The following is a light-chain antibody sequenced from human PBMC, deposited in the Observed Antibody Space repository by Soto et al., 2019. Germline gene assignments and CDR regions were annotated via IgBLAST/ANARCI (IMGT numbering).Light chain of an antibody. CDR1: QGISNY. Sequence: DIQMTQSPSSLSASVGDRVTITCRASQGISNYLAWYQQKPGKVPKVLIYAASTLQSGVPPRFSGSGSGTDFTLTISTLHPADLASYYCQKYNTPSLTIGLGTKVEIK. J-gene: IGKJ4*01. CDR2: AAS. CDR3: QKYNTPSLT. V-gene: IGKV1-27*01.